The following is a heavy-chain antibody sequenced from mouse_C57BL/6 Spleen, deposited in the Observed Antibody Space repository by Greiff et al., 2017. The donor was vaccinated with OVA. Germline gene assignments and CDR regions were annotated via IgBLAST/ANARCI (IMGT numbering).Heavy chain of an antibody. CDR2: IDPSDSYT. CDR1: GYTFTSYW. Sequence: QVQLQQPGAELVKPGASVKLSCKASGYTFTSYWMQWVKQRPGQGLEWIGEIDPSDSYTNYNQKFKGKATLTVDTSSSTAYMQLSSLTSEDSAVYYCARFYGSSYAADYWGQGTTLTVSS. J-gene: IGHJ2*01. CDR3: ARFYGSSYAADY. D-gene: IGHD1-1*01. V-gene: IGHV1-50*01.